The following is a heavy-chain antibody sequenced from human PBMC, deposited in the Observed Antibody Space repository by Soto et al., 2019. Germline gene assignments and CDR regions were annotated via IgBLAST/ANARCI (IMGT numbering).Heavy chain of an antibody. CDR3: ARAGELSGGAFDI. Sequence: QVQLVESGGGVVQPGRSLRLSCAASGFTFSSYGMHWVRQAPGKGLEWVAVIWYDGSNKYYADSVKGRFTISRDNSKNTLYVQMNSLRAEDTAVYYCARAGELSGGAFDIWGQGTMVTFSS. CDR1: GFTFSSYG. J-gene: IGHJ3*02. CDR2: IWYDGSNK. V-gene: IGHV3-33*01. D-gene: IGHD3-16*02.